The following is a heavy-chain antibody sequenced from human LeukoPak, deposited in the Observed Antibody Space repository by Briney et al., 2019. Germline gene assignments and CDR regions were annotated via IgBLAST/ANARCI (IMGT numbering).Heavy chain of an antibody. CDR3: ARDPSASAGYYHDPYYFDY. D-gene: IGHD3-22*01. J-gene: IGHJ4*02. CDR1: GDSVSSNSAA. CDR2: TYYRSKWYN. V-gene: IGHV6-1*01. Sequence: SQTLSLTCAISGDSVSSNSAAWNWIRQSPSRGLEWLGRTYYRSKWYNDYAVSVKSRITINPDTSKNQFSLQLNSVTPEDTAVYYCARDPSASAGYYHDPYYFDYWGQGTLATVSS.